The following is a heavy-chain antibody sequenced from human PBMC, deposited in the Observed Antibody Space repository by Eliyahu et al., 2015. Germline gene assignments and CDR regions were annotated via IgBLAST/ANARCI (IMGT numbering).Heavy chain of an antibody. CDR3: ARDRYSGSYYGFDY. V-gene: IGHV3-30-3*01. D-gene: IGHD1-26*01. CDR2: ISYDGSNK. J-gene: IGHJ4*02. Sequence: ASQGAGKGLAWVAVISYDGSNKYYADSVKGRFTISRDNSKNTLYLQMNSLRAEDTAVYYCARDRYSGSYYGFDYWGQGTLVTVSS.